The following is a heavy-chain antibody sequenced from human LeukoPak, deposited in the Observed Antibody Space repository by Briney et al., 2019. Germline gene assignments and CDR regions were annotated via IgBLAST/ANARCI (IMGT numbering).Heavy chain of an antibody. CDR3: AKYNIGWNFGS. D-gene: IGHD6-19*01. CDR2: IKSKTEGGTT. V-gene: IGHV3-15*01. CDR1: GLTLSTAW. J-gene: IGHJ4*02. Sequence: GGPLRLSCTASGLTLSTAWMSWVRQAPGKGLEWVGRIKSKTEGGTTDYAAPVKGRFTISIDDSKNTLYLQMNSLTTGDTAVYYCAKYNIGWNFGSWGQGTLVTVSS.